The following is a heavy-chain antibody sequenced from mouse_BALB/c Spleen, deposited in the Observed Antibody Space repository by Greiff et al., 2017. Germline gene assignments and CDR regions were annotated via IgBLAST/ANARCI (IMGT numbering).Heavy chain of an antibody. CDR1: GYTFTDYA. D-gene: IGHD1-1*01. Sequence: QVQLQQSGAELVRPGVSVKISCKGSGYTFTDYAMHWVKQSHAKSLEWIGVISTYYGDASYNQKFKGKATMTVDKSSSTAYMELARLTSEDSAIYYCATYGSISYYYAMDYWGQGTSVTVSS. V-gene: IGHV1S137*01. CDR2: ISTYYGDA. CDR3: ATYGSISYYYAMDY. J-gene: IGHJ4*01.